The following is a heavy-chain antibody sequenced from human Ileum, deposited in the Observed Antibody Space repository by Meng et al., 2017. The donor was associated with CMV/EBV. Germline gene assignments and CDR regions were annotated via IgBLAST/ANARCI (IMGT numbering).Heavy chain of an antibody. CDR3: ARDYLAVAARLWVGYFDY. Sequence: TFTSYYMHWVRRAPGQGLEWMGIINPSGGSTSYAQKFQGRVTMTRDTSTSTVYMELSSLRSEDTAVYYCARDYLAVAARLWVGYFDYWGQGTLVTVSS. CDR1: TFTSYY. V-gene: IGHV1-46*01. D-gene: IGHD6-19*01. J-gene: IGHJ4*02. CDR2: INPSGGST.